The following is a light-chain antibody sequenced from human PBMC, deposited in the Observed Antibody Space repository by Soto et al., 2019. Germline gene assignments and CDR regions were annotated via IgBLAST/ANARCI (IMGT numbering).Light chain of an antibody. CDR2: GAS. CDR1: QSVSNN. V-gene: IGKV3-15*01. CDR3: QQYTFWPPWT. J-gene: IGKJ1*01. Sequence: VMPPSPATISVAPLSSSSLSLTSSQSVSNNLAWYQQKPGQAPRLLIYGASTRATGVPARFSGSGSGTEFTLSISSLQSEDFAVYYCQQYTFWPPWTFGKGTKVDIK.